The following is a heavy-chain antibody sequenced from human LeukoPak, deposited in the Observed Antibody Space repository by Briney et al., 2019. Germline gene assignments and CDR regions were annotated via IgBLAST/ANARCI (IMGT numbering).Heavy chain of an antibody. V-gene: IGHV5-51*01. D-gene: IGHD3-22*01. CDR3: ARLDSSGYYYYGMDV. Sequence: NLGESLKISCKGSGYSLTGYWIGWVRQMPGKGLEWMGIIYPGDSDTRYSPSFQGQVTISADKSISTAYLQWSSLKASDTAMYYCARLDSSGYYYYGMDVWGQGTTVTVSS. CDR1: GYSLTGYW. CDR2: IYPGDSDT. J-gene: IGHJ6*02.